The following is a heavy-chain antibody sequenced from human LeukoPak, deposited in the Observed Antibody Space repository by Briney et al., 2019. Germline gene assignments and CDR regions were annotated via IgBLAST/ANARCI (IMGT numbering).Heavy chain of an antibody. CDR3: ARDNWGYSYGIYYYYYMDV. J-gene: IGHJ6*03. Sequence: GASVKVSCKASGYTFTSYAMNWVRQAPGQGLEWKGWINTNTGNPTYAQGFTGRFVFSLDTSVSTAYLQISSLKAEDTAVYYCARDNWGYSYGIYYYYYMDVWGKETTVTVSS. CDR2: INTNTGNP. V-gene: IGHV7-4-1*02. D-gene: IGHD5-18*01. CDR1: GYTFTSYA.